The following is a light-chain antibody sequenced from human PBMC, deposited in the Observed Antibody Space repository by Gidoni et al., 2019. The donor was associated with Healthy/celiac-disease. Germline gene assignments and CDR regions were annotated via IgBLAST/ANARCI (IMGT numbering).Light chain of an antibody. V-gene: IGKV1-5*03. CDR1: QSISSW. CDR3: QKYNSPTWT. Sequence: DIQMTQSPSTLSASVGDRVTITCRASQSISSWLAWYQQKPGKATKLLIYKASSLESGVPSRFSGSGAGTEFTLTISSLQPDDFATYYCQKYNSPTWTFGQGTKVEIK. J-gene: IGKJ1*01. CDR2: KAS.